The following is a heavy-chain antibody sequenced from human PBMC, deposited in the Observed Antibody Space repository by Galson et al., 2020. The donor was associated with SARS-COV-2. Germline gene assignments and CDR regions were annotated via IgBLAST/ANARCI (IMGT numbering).Heavy chain of an antibody. Sequence: TGGSLRLSCAASGFTFSSYAMSWVRQAPGKGLEWVSDISGSGGSTYYADSVKGRFTMSRDNSKNTLYLQMNSLRAEDTAVYYCAKERLFWSGYPRAMDVWGQGTTVTVSS. CDR3: AKERLFWSGYPRAMDV. CDR2: ISGSGGST. V-gene: IGHV3-23*01. CDR1: GFTFSSYA. J-gene: IGHJ6*02. D-gene: IGHD3-3*01.